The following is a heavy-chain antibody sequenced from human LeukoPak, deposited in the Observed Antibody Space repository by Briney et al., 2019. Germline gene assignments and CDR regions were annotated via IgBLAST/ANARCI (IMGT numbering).Heavy chain of an antibody. J-gene: IGHJ4*02. CDR1: GYTFTSYG. CDR3: ARDFVWYVVVPAAHRFDY. D-gene: IGHD2-2*01. Sequence: ASVKVSCKASGYTFTSYGISWVRQAPGQGLEWMGWISAYNGNTNYAQKLQGRVTMTTDTSTSTAYMELRSLRSDDTAVYYCARDFVWYVVVPAAHRFDYWGQGTLVTVSP. CDR2: ISAYNGNT. V-gene: IGHV1-18*01.